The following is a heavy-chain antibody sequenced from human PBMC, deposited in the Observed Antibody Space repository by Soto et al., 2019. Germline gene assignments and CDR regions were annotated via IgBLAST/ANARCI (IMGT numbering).Heavy chain of an antibody. CDR2: IYSGGST. Sequence: GGSLRLSCAASGFTVSSNYMSWVRQAPGKGLEWVSVIYSGGSTYYADSVKGRFTISRDNSKNTLYLQMNSLRAKDTAVYYCASARIAVAGDYYYYGMDVWGQGTTVTVSS. D-gene: IGHD6-19*01. V-gene: IGHV3-53*01. CDR3: ASARIAVAGDYYYYGMDV. J-gene: IGHJ6*02. CDR1: GFTVSSNY.